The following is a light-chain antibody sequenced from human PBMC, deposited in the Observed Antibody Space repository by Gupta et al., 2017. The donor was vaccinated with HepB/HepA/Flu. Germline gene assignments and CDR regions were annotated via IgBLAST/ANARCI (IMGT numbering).Light chain of an antibody. Sequence: QSVLTPPPSVSGAPGQRVTISCTGSRPNIGAGYDVHWYQQLPGTAPKLLIYGNSNRPSGVPDRFSGSKSGTSASLAITGLQAEDEADYYCQSYDSSLSGWVVFGGGTKLTVL. CDR1: RPNIGAGYD. CDR3: QSYDSSLSGWVV. V-gene: IGLV1-40*01. CDR2: GNS. J-gene: IGLJ2*01.